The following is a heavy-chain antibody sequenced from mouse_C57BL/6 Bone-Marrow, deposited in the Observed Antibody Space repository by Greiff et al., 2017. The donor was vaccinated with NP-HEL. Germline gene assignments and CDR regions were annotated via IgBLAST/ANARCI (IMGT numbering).Heavy chain of an antibody. D-gene: IGHD1-1*01. Sequence: DVMLVESGEGLVKPGGSLKLSCAASGFTFSSYAMSWVRQTPEKRLEWVAYISSGGDYIYYADTVKGRFTISRDNARNTLYLQMSSLKSEDTAMYYCTRGGTYYYGSSYRYFDVWGTGTTVTVSS. J-gene: IGHJ1*03. CDR1: GFTFSSYA. CDR3: TRGGTYYYGSSYRYFDV. V-gene: IGHV5-9-1*02. CDR2: ISSGGDYI.